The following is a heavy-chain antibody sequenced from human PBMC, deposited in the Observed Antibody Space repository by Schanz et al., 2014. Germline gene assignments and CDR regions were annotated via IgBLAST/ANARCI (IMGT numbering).Heavy chain of an antibody. CDR3: AKYGGGYSYGFGEY. Sequence: EVQLLESGGGLVRPGGSLRLSCAASGFTFSSYTMNWVRQAPGKGLEWVSAISGSGGSTVYADSVKGRFTISRDNSNNTLYLQMKSLRAEDTAVYYCAKYGGGYSYGFGEYGGQGILVTVSS. V-gene: IGHV3-23*01. CDR1: GFTFSSYT. J-gene: IGHJ4*02. CDR2: ISGSGGST. D-gene: IGHD5-18*01.